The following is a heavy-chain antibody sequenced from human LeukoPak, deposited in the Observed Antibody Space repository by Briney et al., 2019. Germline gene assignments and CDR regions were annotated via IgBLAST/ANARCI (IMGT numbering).Heavy chain of an antibody. V-gene: IGHV1-2*04. Sequence: ASVKVSCKASGYTFTGYYMHWVRQAPGQGLEWMGWINPNSGGTNYAQKFQGWVTMTRDTSISTAYMELSRLRSDDTAVYYCASFTPPWELLDPGKDYWGQGTLVTVSS. CDR3: ASFTPPWELLDPGKDY. D-gene: IGHD1-26*01. CDR1: GYTFTGYY. J-gene: IGHJ4*02. CDR2: INPNSGGT.